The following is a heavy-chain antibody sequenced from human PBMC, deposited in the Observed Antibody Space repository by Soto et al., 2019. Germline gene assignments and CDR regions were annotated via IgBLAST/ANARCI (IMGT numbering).Heavy chain of an antibody. D-gene: IGHD3-3*01. CDR3: ARLYYDYV. CDR2: ISGSGGST. Sequence: PGGSLRLACAAFGFTFSSYAMSWVRQAPGKGLEWVSAISGSGGSTYYADSVKGRFTISRDNAKNSLYLQMNSLRDEDTAVYYCARLYYDYVWGQGTTVTVSS. J-gene: IGHJ6*02. CDR1: GFTFSSYA. V-gene: IGHV3-23*01.